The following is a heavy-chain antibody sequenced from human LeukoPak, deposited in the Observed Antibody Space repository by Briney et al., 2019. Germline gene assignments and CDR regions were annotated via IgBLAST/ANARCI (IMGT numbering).Heavy chain of an antibody. V-gene: IGHV4-4*02. CDR1: GGSISSSNW. Sequence: SETLSLTCAVSGGSISSSNWWSWVRQPPGKGLEWIGEIYHSGSTNYNPSLKSRVTISVDKSKDQFSLKLSSVTAADTAVYYCARDPQNLGWFDPWGQGTLVTVSS. CDR2: IYHSGST. CDR3: ARDPQNLGWFDP. J-gene: IGHJ5*02.